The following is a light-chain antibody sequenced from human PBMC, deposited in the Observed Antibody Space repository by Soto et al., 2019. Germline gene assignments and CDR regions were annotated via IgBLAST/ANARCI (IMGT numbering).Light chain of an antibody. CDR3: PAWNDTMNGYV. CDR2: SNN. CDR1: SSNIGSNT. J-gene: IGLJ1*01. Sequence: QSVLTQPPSASGTPGQRVTISCSGSSSNIGSNTVNWYQQLPGTAPKLLIYSNNQRPSGVPDRFSGSKSGTSASLAISGLQSDYEADYYCPAWNDTMNGYVFGTGTKGTVL. V-gene: IGLV1-44*01.